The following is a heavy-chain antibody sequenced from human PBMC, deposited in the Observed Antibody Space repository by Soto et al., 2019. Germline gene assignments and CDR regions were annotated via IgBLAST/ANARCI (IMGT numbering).Heavy chain of an antibody. CDR2: INHSGST. CDR3: ARAMDWNYVYYYYYGMDV. CDR1: GGSFSGYY. V-gene: IGHV4-34*01. Sequence: LSLTCAVYGGSFSGYYWSWIRQPPGKGREWIGEINHSGSTNYNPSLKSRVTISVDTSKNQFSLKLSSVTAADTAVYYCARAMDWNYVYYYYYGMDVWGQGTTVTVSS. J-gene: IGHJ6*02. D-gene: IGHD1-7*01.